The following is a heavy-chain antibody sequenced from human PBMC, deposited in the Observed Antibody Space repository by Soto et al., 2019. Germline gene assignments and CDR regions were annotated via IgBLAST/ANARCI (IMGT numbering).Heavy chain of an antibody. CDR1: GFTFSSYA. J-gene: IGHJ4*02. V-gene: IGHV3-30-3*01. D-gene: IGHD3-22*01. CDR2: ISYDGSNK. CDR3: ARPFGSGQYYYDSSGYWNY. Sequence: QVQLVESGGGVVQPGRSLRLSCAASGFTFSSYAMHWVRQAPGKGLEWVAVISYDGSNKYYADSVKGRFTISRDNSKNTLYLQMNSLRAEDTAVYYCARPFGSGQYYYDSSGYWNYWGQGTLVTVSS.